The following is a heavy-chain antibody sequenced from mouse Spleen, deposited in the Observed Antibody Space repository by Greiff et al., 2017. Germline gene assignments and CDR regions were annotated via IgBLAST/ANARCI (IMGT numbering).Heavy chain of an antibody. CDR1: GFSLTSYG. CDR2: IWSGGST. D-gene: IGHD4-1*01. Sequence: VQVVESGPGLVQPSQSLSITCTVSGFSLTSYGVHWVRQSPGKGLEWLGVIWSGGSTDYNAAFISRLSISKDNSKSQVFFKMNSLQANDTAIYYCARNGDNWDDYAMDYWGQGTSVTVSS. CDR3: ARNGDNWDDYAMDY. J-gene: IGHJ4*01. V-gene: IGHV2-2*02.